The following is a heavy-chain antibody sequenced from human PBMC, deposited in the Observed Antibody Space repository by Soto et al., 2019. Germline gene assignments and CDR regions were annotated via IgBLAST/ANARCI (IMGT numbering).Heavy chain of an antibody. CDR3: AKGGRGSEIDC. D-gene: IGHD1-26*01. J-gene: IGHJ4*02. Sequence: EVQLLESGGGLVQPGGSLRLSCAASGFTFTNYAMSWVRQAPGKGLEWVSVISGSGGSTYYADSVKGRFTISRDNSKNTRYLQMSSLRAEDTAVYYCAKGGRGSEIDCWGQGTLVTVSS. CDR1: GFTFTNYA. V-gene: IGHV3-23*01. CDR2: ISGSGGST.